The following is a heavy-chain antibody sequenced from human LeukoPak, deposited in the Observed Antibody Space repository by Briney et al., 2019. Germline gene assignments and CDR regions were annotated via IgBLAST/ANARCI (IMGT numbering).Heavy chain of an antibody. CDR3: ARDLYSVSGTYYNVGRVFNY. CDR2: INPNSGGT. V-gene: IGHV1-2*02. J-gene: IGHJ4*02. CDR1: GYTFTSYG. D-gene: IGHD3-10*01. Sequence: ASVKVSCKASGYTFTSYGISWVRQAPGQGLEWMGWINPNSGGTNYAQKLQGRVTMTRDTSITTAYMELTSLRSDDTAVYYCARDLYSVSGTYYNVGRVFNYWGQGTLVTVSS.